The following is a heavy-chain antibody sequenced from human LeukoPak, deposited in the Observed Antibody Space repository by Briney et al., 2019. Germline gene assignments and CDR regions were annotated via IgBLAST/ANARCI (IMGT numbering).Heavy chain of an antibody. CDR2: IRFDGNDK. D-gene: IGHD3-10*01. V-gene: IGHV3-30*02. Sequence: GGSLRLSCAASGFPFSYSGMHWVRQAPGKGLEWVAFIRFDGNDKFYADSVKGRFTISKDTSRNTLYLQMNSLRAEDTAVYYCAKDLMRDRWFGESWGQGTLVTVSS. CDR3: AKDLMRDRWFGES. CDR1: GFPFSYSG. J-gene: IGHJ5*02.